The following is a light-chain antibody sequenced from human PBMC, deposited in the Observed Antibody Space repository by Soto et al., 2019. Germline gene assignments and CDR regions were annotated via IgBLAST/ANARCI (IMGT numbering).Light chain of an antibody. CDR2: AAS. J-gene: IGKJ2*01. V-gene: IGKV1-39*01. CDR1: QTIGTF. Sequence: DIQMTQSPSSLSASVRDRVAMTCRASQTIGTFLNWYQQRPGKAPKLLISAASSLQGGAPSRFSGSGSGSHFTLTITSLQLEDFATYYCQQTYSPSYSFGQGTKLQF. CDR3: QQTYSPSYS.